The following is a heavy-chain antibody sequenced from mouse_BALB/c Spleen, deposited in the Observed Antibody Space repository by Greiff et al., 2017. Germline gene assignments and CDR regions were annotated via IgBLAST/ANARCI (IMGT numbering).Heavy chain of an antibody. CDR2: IRNKANGYTT. CDR1: GFTFTDYY. V-gene: IGHV7-3*02. CDR3: ARGSYYGNYYAMDY. D-gene: IGHD2-10*01. J-gene: IGHJ4*01. Sequence: EVQRVESGGGLVQPGGSLRLSCATSGFTFTDYYMSWVRQPPGKALEWLGFIRNKANGYTTEYSASVKGRFTISRDNSQSILYLQMNTLRAEDSATYYCARGSYYGNYYAMDYWGQGTSVTVSS.